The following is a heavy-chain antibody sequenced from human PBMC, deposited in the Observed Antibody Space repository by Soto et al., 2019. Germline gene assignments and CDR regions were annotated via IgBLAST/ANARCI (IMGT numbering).Heavy chain of an antibody. V-gene: IGHV5-51*01. D-gene: IGHD2-15*01. CDR3: ASPPLPGYSIHFNS. Sequence: PGDLLKIPCRVFEEIFIDYWIGWVSKKPGKGLEWMGIVYPRDSDTRYSPSFQGQVTISADRSTGTAFLQWRSLKASDTALYYCASPPLPGYSIHFNSWGQGTLVTVSS. CDR2: VYPRDSDT. J-gene: IGHJ4*02. CDR1: EEIFIDYW.